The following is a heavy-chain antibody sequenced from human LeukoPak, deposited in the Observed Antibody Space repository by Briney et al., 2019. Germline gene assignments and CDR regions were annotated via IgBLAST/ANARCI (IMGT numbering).Heavy chain of an antibody. CDR1: GFSFSSYY. CDR3: ARDKGGPTVSPIDY. J-gene: IGHJ4*02. D-gene: IGHD4-17*01. CDR2: IKEDGSET. Sequence: GGSLRLSCATSGFSFSSYYMAWVRQAPGQGLEWVANIKEDGSETYYVDAVQGRFTISRDNDKKSLSLQMNSLRVEDTAVYYCARDKGGPTVSPIDYWGQGTLVIVSS. V-gene: IGHV3-7*01.